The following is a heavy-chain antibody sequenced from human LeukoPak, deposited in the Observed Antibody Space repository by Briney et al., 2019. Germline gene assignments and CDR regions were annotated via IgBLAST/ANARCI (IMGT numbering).Heavy chain of an antibody. CDR2: IYPGDSDT. Sequence: GESLKISCKGSGYSFTSYWIGWVRQMPGKGLEWMGIIYPGDSDTRYSPSFQGQVTISADKSISTAYLQWSSLKASDTAMYYCARFPNYYDSSGCPRLDAFDIWGQGTMVTVSS. CDR3: ARFPNYYDSSGCPRLDAFDI. D-gene: IGHD3-22*01. CDR1: GYSFTSYW. V-gene: IGHV5-51*01. J-gene: IGHJ3*02.